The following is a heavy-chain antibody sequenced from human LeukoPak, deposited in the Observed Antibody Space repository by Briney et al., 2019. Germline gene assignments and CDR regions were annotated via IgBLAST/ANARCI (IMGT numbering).Heavy chain of an antibody. CDR1: GFTFSSYA. V-gene: IGHV3-23*01. J-gene: IGHJ6*02. CDR3: AAGLSHPNNYDILTGPSSYYYYGMDV. D-gene: IGHD3-9*01. CDR2: ISGSGGST. Sequence: GGSLRLSCAASGFTFSSYAMSWVRQAPGKGLEWVSAISGSGGSTYYADSVKGRFTISRDNPKNTLYLQMNSLRAEDTAVYYCAAGLSHPNNYDILTGPSSYYYYGMDVWGQGTTVTVSS.